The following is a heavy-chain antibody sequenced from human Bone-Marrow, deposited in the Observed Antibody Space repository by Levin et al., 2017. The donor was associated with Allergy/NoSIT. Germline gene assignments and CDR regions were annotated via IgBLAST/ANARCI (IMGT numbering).Heavy chain of an antibody. J-gene: IGHJ4*02. CDR1: GGSFRSGFYY. Sequence: SQTLSLTCKVSGGSFRSGFYYWSWIRQHPGKGLEWIGNIYYNGSPHYNPSLESRASISLDTSKNHFSLRLTSVIAADTAVYFCTRGDSDHYFGYWGQGTLVTVSS. V-gene: IGHV4-31*03. CDR3: TRGDSDHYFGY. D-gene: IGHD2-15*01. CDR2: IYYNGSP.